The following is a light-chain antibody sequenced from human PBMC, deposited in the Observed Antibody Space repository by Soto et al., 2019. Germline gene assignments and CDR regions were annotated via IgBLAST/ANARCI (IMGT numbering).Light chain of an antibody. V-gene: IGKV4-1*01. CDR3: QQYYRTPLT. CDR2: WAS. CDR1: QSVLYSSNNKNY. Sequence: DIVMTQSPDSLAVSLGERATINCKSSQSVLYSSNNKNYLAWYQQKPGQPPKLLIHWASTRESGVPDRFSGSGSGRDFTLTISSLQAEDVAVYYCQQYYRTPLTFGGGTKVDIK. J-gene: IGKJ4*01.